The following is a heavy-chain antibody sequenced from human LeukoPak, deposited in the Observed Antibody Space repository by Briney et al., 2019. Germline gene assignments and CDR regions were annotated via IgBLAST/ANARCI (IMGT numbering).Heavy chain of an antibody. CDR3: ARPSRAYDSSGYYVDY. V-gene: IGHV3-30*04. Sequence: GGSLRLSCAASGFTFSSYAMHWVRQAPGKGLEWVAVISYDGSNKYYADSVKGRFTISRDNSKNTLYLQMNSLRAEDTAVYYCARPSRAYDSSGYYVDYWGQGTLVTVSS. D-gene: IGHD3-22*01. CDR2: ISYDGSNK. CDR1: GFTFSSYA. J-gene: IGHJ4*02.